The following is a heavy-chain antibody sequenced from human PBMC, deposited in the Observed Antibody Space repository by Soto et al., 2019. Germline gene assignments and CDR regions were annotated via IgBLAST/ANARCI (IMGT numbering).Heavy chain of an antibody. Sequence: QVQLQQWGAGLLKPSETLSLTCAVYGGSFSGYYWSRIRQPPGKGLEWIGEINHSGSTNYNPSLKSRVTISVDTSKNQFSLKLSSVTAADTAVYYCARIRITIFGVVIINKGYNWFDPWGQGTLVTVSS. CDR3: ARIRITIFGVVIINKGYNWFDP. V-gene: IGHV4-34*01. CDR2: INHSGST. D-gene: IGHD3-3*01. CDR1: GGSFSGYY. J-gene: IGHJ5*02.